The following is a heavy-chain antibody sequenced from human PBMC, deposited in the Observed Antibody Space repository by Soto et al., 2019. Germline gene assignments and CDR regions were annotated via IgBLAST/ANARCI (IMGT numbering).Heavy chain of an antibody. CDR2: IRSKGNNYAT. CDR1: GFTLSDSA. V-gene: IGHV3-73*01. Sequence: HPGGSLRLSCAASGFTLSDSAIHWVRQASGKGLEWVGRIRSKGNNYATTYGASLKGRFTISRDDSKNMAYLQMNSLNTDDAAVYYCSRQASDFWSGKPQYYMDVWGKGTTVTVSS. J-gene: IGHJ6*03. CDR3: SRQASDFWSGKPQYYMDV. D-gene: IGHD3-3*01.